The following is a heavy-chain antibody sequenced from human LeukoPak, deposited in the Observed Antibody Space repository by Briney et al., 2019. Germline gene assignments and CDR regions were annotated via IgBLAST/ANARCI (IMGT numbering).Heavy chain of an antibody. CDR3: ARCITMVRGVIITSYYFDY. CDR2: ISAYNGNT. Sequence: ASVKVSCKASGYTFTSYGISWVRQAPGQGLEWMGWISAYNGNTNYAQKLQGRVTMTTDTSTSTAYMELRSLRSDDTAVYYCARCITMVRGVIITSYYFDYWGQGTLVTVSS. CDR1: GYTFTSYG. V-gene: IGHV1-18*01. D-gene: IGHD3-10*01. J-gene: IGHJ4*02.